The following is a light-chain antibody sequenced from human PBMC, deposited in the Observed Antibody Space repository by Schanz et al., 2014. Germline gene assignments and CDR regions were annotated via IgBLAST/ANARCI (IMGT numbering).Light chain of an antibody. CDR2: ANH. Sequence: QSVLTQPPSVSGAPGQRVTVSCTGGSSNIGAGYDVHWYQQLPGTAPKLLIFANHNRASGVPDRFSGSKSGASASLAITGLQAEDETDYYCQSYDRSLNAWVFGGGTKLTVL. CDR1: SSNIGAGYD. V-gene: IGLV1-40*01. CDR3: QSYDRSLNAWV. J-gene: IGLJ3*02.